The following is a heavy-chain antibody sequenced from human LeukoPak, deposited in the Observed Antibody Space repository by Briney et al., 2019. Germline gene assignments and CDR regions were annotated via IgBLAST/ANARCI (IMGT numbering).Heavy chain of an antibody. CDR3: AKDYCGGSCYSDY. CDR2: ILYDGSNK. CDR1: GFTFSSYG. Sequence: GGSLRLSCAASGFTFSSYGMHWVRQAPGKGLEWVAVILYDGSNKYYADSVKGRFTISRDNSKNTLYLQMNSLRAEDTAVYYCAKDYCGGSCYSDYWGQGTLVTVSS. D-gene: IGHD2-15*01. V-gene: IGHV3-30*18. J-gene: IGHJ4*02.